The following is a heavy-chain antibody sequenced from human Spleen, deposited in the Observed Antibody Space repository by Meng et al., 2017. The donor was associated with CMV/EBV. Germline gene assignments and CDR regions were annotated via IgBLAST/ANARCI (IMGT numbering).Heavy chain of an antibody. J-gene: IGHJ4*02. CDR2: ISFSGTNK. CDR1: GFTFSRHS. V-gene: IGHV3-48*04. CDR3: ARREVGSNGFFDL. D-gene: IGHD6-19*01. Sequence: GESLKISCAGSGFTFSRHSLNWVRQGPGKGLEWVSYISFSGTNKYYADSVKGRVTVSRDNGKNSVYLQMNNLRVDDTAIYYCARREVGSNGFFDLWGQGALVTVSS.